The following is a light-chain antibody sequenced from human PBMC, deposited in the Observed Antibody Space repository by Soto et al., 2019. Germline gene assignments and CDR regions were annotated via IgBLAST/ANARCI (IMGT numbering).Light chain of an antibody. V-gene: IGLV2-14*01. CDR2: EVS. Sequence: QSVLTQPASVSGSPGQSITISCTGTSSDVGGYNYVSWYQQHPGKAPKLMIYEVSNRPSGVSNRFSGSKSGNTASLTVSGLLPEDEADYYCASYAGGNKVFGTGTKVTV. J-gene: IGLJ1*01. CDR3: ASYAGGNKV. CDR1: SSDVGGYNY.